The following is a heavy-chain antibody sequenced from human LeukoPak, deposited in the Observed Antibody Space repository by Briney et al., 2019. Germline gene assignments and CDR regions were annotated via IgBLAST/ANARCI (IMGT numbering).Heavy chain of an antibody. Sequence: GGSLRLSCAASGFTFSSYAMHWVRQAPGKGLEWVAVISYDGSNKYYADSVKGRFTISRDNSKNTLYLQMNSLRAEDTAVYYCARERGATTAFDIWGQGTMVTVSS. J-gene: IGHJ3*02. V-gene: IGHV3-30-3*01. CDR3: ARERGATTAFDI. CDR2: ISYDGSNK. CDR1: GFTFSSYA. D-gene: IGHD1-26*01.